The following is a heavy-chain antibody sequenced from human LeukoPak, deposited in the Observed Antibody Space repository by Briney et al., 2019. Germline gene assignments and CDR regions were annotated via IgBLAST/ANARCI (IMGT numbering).Heavy chain of an antibody. J-gene: IGHJ4*02. Sequence: ASVKVSCKASGYTFNSYGFNWVRQAPGQGLEWVGWISAYDGYTSYSQKLQDRVTMTTDASTTTAYLEVRSLRSDDTAVYYCARDHATYGSGGRYWGQGTPVTVSS. V-gene: IGHV1-18*04. CDR1: GYTFNSYG. CDR3: ARDHATYGSGGRY. CDR2: ISAYDGYT. D-gene: IGHD3-10*01.